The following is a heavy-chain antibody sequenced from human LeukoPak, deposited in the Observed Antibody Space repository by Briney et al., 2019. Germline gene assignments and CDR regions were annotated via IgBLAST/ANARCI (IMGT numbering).Heavy chain of an antibody. Sequence: PSETLSLTCAVSGGSISSYYWSWIRQPPGKGLEWIGYIYYSGSTYYNPSLKSRVTISVDTSKNQFSLKLSSVTAADTAVYYCARAEYSSSDYYYYYMGVWGKGTTVTVSS. D-gene: IGHD6-6*01. CDR2: IYYSGST. CDR1: GGSISSYY. J-gene: IGHJ6*03. CDR3: ARAEYSSSDYYYYYMGV. V-gene: IGHV4-59*08.